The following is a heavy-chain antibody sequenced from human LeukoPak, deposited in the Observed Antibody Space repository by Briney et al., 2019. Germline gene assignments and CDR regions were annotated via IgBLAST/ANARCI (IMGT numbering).Heavy chain of an antibody. V-gene: IGHV1-18*01. CDR1: GYTFTSYG. Sequence: ASVKVSCKASGYTFTSYGISWVRQAPGQGLEWMGWISAYNGNTNYAQKFQGRVTITRNTSISTAYMELSSLRSEDTAVYYCARGLLGYSSIYYYYYMDVWGKGTTVTVSS. CDR2: ISAYNGNT. J-gene: IGHJ6*03. CDR3: ARGLLGYSSIYYYYYMDV. D-gene: IGHD6-13*01.